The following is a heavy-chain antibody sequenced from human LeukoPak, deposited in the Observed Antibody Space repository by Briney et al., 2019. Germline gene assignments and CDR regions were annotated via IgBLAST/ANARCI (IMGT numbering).Heavy chain of an antibody. J-gene: IGHJ5*01. V-gene: IGHV4-59*08. CDR1: GGSISSYY. CDR3: ASGVAYSSALSPLFDS. CDR2: IYYTGRT. Sequence: SETLSLTCTVSGGSISSYYWSWVRQSPGEGLEWIGYIYYTGRTNYSPSLKSRVTVSLDTSKNRLSLKLTSVTAADTAVYYCASGVAYSSALSPLFDSWGQGTLVTVSS. D-gene: IGHD6-19*01.